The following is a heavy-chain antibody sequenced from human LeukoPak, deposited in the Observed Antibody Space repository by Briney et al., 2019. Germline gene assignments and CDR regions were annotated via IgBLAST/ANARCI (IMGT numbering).Heavy chain of an antibody. CDR3: AKVSGDYVGAFDI. D-gene: IGHD4-17*01. CDR1: GFTFSSYG. V-gene: IGHV3-30*18. CDR2: ISYDGSNK. J-gene: IGHJ3*02. Sequence: GGSLRLSCAASGFTFSSYGMHWVRQTPGKGLEWVAVISYDGSNKYYADFVKGRFTISRDNSKNTLYLQMNSLRAEDTAVYYCAKVSGDYVGAFDIWGQGTMVTVSS.